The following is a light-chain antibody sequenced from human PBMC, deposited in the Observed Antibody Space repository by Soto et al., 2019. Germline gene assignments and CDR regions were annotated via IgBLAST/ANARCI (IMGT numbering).Light chain of an antibody. CDR2: GAS. J-gene: IGKJ1*01. V-gene: IGKV3-15*01. CDR1: QSVSSN. CDR3: QQYHNWPRT. Sequence: EIVMTQSPGTLSVSPGERATLSCRASQSVSSNLAWYQQKPGQAPRLLIYGASTRATGIPARFSGSRSGTEFTLSLSSLQSEDLAVYYCQQYHNWPRTFGQGTKVEIK.